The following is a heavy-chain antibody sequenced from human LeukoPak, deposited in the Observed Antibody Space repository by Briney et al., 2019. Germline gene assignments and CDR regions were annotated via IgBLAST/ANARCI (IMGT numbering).Heavy chain of an antibody. CDR1: GYTFTGYY. J-gene: IGHJ6*02. V-gene: IGHV1-2*02. D-gene: IGHD3-10*01. CDR2: INPNSGGT. Sequence: GASVKVSCKASGYTFTGYYMHWVRQAPGQGLEWMGWINPNSGGTNYAQKFQGRVTMTRDTSISTAYMELSRLRSDDTAVYYCARGPALYGPYGSGIGYGMDVWGQGTTVTVSS. CDR3: ARGPALYGPYGSGIGYGMDV.